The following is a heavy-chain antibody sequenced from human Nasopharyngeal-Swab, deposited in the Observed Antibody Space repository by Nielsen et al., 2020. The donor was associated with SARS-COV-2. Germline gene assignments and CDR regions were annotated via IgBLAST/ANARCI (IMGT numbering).Heavy chain of an antibody. CDR3: ATGAAVAGTPISYYYYYGMDV. J-gene: IGHJ6*02. V-gene: IGHV1-24*01. CDR1: VYTLTELS. CDR2: FDPEDGET. D-gene: IGHD6-19*01. Sequence: ASVNVSCKVSVYTLTELSMHWVRQAPGKGLECMGGFDPEDGETIYAQKFQGRVTMTEDTSTDTAYMELSSLRSEDTAVYYCATGAAVAGTPISYYYYYGMDVWGQGTTVTVSS.